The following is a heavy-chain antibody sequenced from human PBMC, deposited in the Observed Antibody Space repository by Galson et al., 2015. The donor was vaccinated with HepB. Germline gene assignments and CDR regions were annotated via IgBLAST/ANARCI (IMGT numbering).Heavy chain of an antibody. CDR1: GYTFTSYA. Sequence: SVKVSCKASGYTFTSYAMHWVRQAPGQRLEWMGWINAGNGNTKYSQKFQGRVTITRDTSASTAYMELSSLRSEDTAVYYCAKGARGYSGYDDYYGMDVWGQGTTVTVSS. CDR3: AKGARGYSGYDDYYGMDV. J-gene: IGHJ6*02. D-gene: IGHD5-12*01. CDR2: INAGNGNT. V-gene: IGHV1-3*01.